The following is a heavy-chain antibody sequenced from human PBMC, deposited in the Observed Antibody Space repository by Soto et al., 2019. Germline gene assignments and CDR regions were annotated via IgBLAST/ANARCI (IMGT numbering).Heavy chain of an antibody. Sequence: QVQLVQSGAEVKESGASVKVSCKASGYTFTTNGVSWVRQGPGQGLEWMGWINADIGETRYAQKFQGRVTMTTDTSTSTAYMDLRSLTSDDTAVYYCARDLGYGDYGTDYWGQGTLVTVSS. V-gene: IGHV1-18*04. CDR1: GYTFTTNG. D-gene: IGHD4-17*01. CDR2: INADIGET. J-gene: IGHJ4*02. CDR3: ARDLGYGDYGTDY.